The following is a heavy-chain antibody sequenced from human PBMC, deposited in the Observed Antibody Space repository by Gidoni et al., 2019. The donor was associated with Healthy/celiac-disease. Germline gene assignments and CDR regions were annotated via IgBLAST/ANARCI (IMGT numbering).Heavy chain of an antibody. V-gene: IGHV3-23*01. CDR3: AKDHLVRITMVRGVNVAFDY. D-gene: IGHD3-10*01. Sequence: EVQLLASGGCLVHPGVSLRLSCAASGFPFIRYAMSWVRQAPGKGLEWVSAISGSGGSTYYADSVKGGFTISRDNAKNTLYLQMNSRRAEDTAVYYCAKDHLVRITMVRGVNVAFDYWGQGTLVTVSS. CDR2: ISGSGGST. CDR1: GFPFIRYA. J-gene: IGHJ4*02.